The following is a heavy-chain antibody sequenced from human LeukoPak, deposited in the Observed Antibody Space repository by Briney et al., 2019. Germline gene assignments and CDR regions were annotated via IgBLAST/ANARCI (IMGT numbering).Heavy chain of an antibody. V-gene: IGHV1-69*13. CDR3: ARASSLDTIFGVVVNNNWFDP. CDR1: GGTFSSYA. Sequence: ASVKVSCKASGGTFSSYAISWVRQAPGQGLEWTGGIIPIFGTANYAQKFQGRVTITADESTSTAYMELSSLRSEDTAVYYCARASSLDTIFGVVVNNNWFDPWGQGTLVTVSS. D-gene: IGHD3-3*01. J-gene: IGHJ5*02. CDR2: IIPIFGTA.